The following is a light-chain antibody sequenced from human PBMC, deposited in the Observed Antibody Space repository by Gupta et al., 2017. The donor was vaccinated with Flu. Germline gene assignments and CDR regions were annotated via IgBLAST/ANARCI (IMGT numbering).Light chain of an antibody. J-gene: IGLJ1*01. V-gene: IGLV1-40*01. Sequence: QSVLTQPPSVSGAPGPRVTIACPGGSANIGAGYDVQWYQQLPGTAPKLLIYANNDRPSGVPDRFSGSKSDISASLAITGLQSGDEADYYCQSYDSSLSAYVFGTGTKVTVL. CDR3: QSYDSSLSAYV. CDR1: SANIGAGYD. CDR2: ANN.